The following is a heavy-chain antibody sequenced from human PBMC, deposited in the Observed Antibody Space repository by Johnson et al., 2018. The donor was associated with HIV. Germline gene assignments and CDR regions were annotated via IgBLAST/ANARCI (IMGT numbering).Heavy chain of an antibody. J-gene: IGHJ3*02. CDR1: GFTVSSNY. Sequence: VQLVESGGGLVQPGGSLRLSCAASGFTVSSNYMSWVRQAPGKGLEWVSVIYSGGNTYYADSVKGRFTISRDNSKNTLYLHMNSLRAGDTAVYYCERRSITSDGFDIWGQGTMVTVSS. D-gene: IGHD2-2*01. CDR2: IYSGGNT. V-gene: IGHV3-66*04. CDR3: ERRSITSDGFDI.